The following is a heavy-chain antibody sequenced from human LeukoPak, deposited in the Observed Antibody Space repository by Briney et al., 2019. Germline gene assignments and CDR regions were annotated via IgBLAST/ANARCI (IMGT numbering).Heavy chain of an antibody. Sequence: PSETLSLTCLVSGEPISSYYWSWIRQPPGKGLEWIGYIYYSGSTNYNPSLKSRVTISVDTSKNQFSLNLSSVTAADTAVYYCARRGGHGGSFDYWGQGTLVTVSS. V-gene: IGHV4-59*08. CDR2: IYYSGST. CDR3: ARRGGHGGSFDY. J-gene: IGHJ4*02. CDR1: GEPISSYY. D-gene: IGHD4-23*01.